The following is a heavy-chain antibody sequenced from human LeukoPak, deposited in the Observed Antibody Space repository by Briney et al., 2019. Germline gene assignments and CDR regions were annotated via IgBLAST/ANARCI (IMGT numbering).Heavy chain of an antibody. CDR1: GYTFTSYD. Sequence: GASVKVSCKASGYTFTSYDINWVRQAPGQGLEWMGWINPNSGGTNYAQKFQGRVTMTRDTSISTAYMELSRLRSDDTAVYYCARDLGYYDSSGYDYWGQGTLVTVSS. J-gene: IGHJ4*02. CDR3: ARDLGYYDSSGYDY. CDR2: INPNSGGT. D-gene: IGHD3-22*01. V-gene: IGHV1-2*02.